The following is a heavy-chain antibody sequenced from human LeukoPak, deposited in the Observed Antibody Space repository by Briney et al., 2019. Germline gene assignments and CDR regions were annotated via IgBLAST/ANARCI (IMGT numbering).Heavy chain of an antibody. CDR3: ARDSGQYWYFDL. D-gene: IGHD1-14*01. Sequence: SETLSLTCTVSGYSISSGYYWSWIRQPAGKGLEWIGRIYTSGSTNYNPSLKSRVTISVDTSKNQFSLKLSSVTAADTAVYYCARDSGQYWYFDLWGRGTLVTVSS. V-gene: IGHV4-61*02. J-gene: IGHJ2*01. CDR2: IYTSGST. CDR1: GYSISSGYY.